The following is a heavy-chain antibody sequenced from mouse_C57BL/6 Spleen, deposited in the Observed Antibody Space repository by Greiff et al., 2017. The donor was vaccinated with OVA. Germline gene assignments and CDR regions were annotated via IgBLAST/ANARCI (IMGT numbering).Heavy chain of an antibody. CDR2: IYPGSGNT. J-gene: IGHJ4*01. D-gene: IGHD2-4*01. Sequence: QVQLQQSGAELVRPGASVKLSCKASGYTFTDYYINWVKQRPGQGLEWIARIYPGSGNTYYNEKFKGKATLTAEKSSSTAYMQLSSLTSEDAAVYFCARGDDYDEGYAMDYWGQGTSVTVSS. CDR3: ARGDDYDEGYAMDY. CDR1: GYTFTDYY. V-gene: IGHV1-76*01.